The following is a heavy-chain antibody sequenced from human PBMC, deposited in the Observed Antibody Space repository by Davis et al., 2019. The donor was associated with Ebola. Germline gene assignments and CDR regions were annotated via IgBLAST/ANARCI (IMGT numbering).Heavy chain of an antibody. CDR3: ARGEWGYCSSTSYYRDYYYGMDV. CDR2: IYYSGST. J-gene: IGHJ6*02. D-gene: IGHD2-2*02. CDR1: GGSFSGYY. Sequence: MPSETLSLTCAVYGGSFSGYYWSWIRQPPGKGLEWIGYIYYSGSTNYNPSLKSRVTISVDTSKNQFSLKLSSVTAADTAVYYCARGEWGYCSSTSYYRDYYYGMDVWGQGTTVTVSS. V-gene: IGHV4-59*01.